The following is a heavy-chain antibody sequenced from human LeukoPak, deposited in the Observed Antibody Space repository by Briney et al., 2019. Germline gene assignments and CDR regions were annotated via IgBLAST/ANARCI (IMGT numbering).Heavy chain of an antibody. CDR1: GYSISSGYY. J-gene: IGHJ4*02. CDR2: IYHSGST. V-gene: IGHV4-38-2*01. Sequence: PSETLSLTCAVSGYSISSGYYWGWIWQPPGKGLEWIGSIYHSGSTYYNPSLKSRVTISVDTSKNQFSLKLSSVTAADTAVYYCASSYYSSGWYFDYWGQGTLVTVSS. CDR3: ASSYYSSGWYFDY. D-gene: IGHD6-19*01.